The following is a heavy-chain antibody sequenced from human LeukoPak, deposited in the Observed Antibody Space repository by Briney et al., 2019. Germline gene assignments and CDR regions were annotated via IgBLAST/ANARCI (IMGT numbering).Heavy chain of an antibody. CDR1: GFTFSSYA. CDR3: ARGTQYWYFDL. V-gene: IGHV3-30*14. CDR2: ISYDGSNK. Sequence: PGRSLRLSCAASGFTFSSYAMHWVRQAPGKGLEWVAVISYDGSNKYYADSVKGRFTISRDSSKNTLYLQMNSLRAEDTAMFYCARGTQYWYFDLWGRGTLVTVSS. D-gene: IGHD2-15*01. J-gene: IGHJ2*01.